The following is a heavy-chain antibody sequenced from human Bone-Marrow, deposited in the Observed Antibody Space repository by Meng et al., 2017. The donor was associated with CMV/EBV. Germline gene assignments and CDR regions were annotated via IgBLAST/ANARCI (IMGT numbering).Heavy chain of an antibody. V-gene: IGHV1-18*01. CDR1: GYMFSRFG. D-gene: IGHD1-1*01. CDR2: TSAYNTDT. Sequence: ASVKVSCKASGYMFSRFGIAWVRQAPGQGLEWIGWTSAYNTDTNYAPVLRGRVTVTADTSTNTGYMELRNLRSDDTAVYYCARDGNWIRDYWGQGTLVTVSS. J-gene: IGHJ4*02. CDR3: ARDGNWIRDY.